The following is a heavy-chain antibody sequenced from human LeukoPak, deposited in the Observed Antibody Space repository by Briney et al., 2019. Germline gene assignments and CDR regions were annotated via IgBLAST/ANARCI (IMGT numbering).Heavy chain of an antibody. Sequence: GASVKVSCKASGGTFSSYAISWVRQVPGQGLEWMGGIIPIFGTANYAQKFQGRVTITADESTSTAYMELSSLRSEDTAVYYCARAHIVAYDYYYGMDVWGQGTTVTVSS. CDR3: ARAHIVAYDYYYGMDV. CDR1: GGTFSSYA. D-gene: IGHD5-12*01. CDR2: IIPIFGTA. V-gene: IGHV1-69*01. J-gene: IGHJ6*02.